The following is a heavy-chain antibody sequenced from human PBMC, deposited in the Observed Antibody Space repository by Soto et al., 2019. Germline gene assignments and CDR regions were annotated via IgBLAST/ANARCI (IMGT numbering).Heavy chain of an antibody. J-gene: IGHJ4*02. D-gene: IGHD3-22*01. CDR1: GFTFSTYG. CDR2: ISYDGSNK. Sequence: QVQLVESGGGVVQPGRSLRLSCAASGFTFSTYGMHWVRQAPGKGLEWVAVISYDGSNKYYADSVKGRFTISRDNSKNTLYLQMNSLRPEDTAVYYCAKNGMGIGYYYVYFDYWGQGTLVTVSS. V-gene: IGHV3-30*18. CDR3: AKNGMGIGYYYVYFDY.